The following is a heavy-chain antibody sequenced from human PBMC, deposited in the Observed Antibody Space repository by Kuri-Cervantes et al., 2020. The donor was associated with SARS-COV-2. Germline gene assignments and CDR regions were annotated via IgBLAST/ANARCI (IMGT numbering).Heavy chain of an antibody. CDR1: GFTFSDYW. V-gene: IGHV3-74*03. J-gene: IGHJ4*02. CDR3: VRDCTISSCSHAGKY. Sequence: GESLKISCAASGFTFSDYWMHWVRQAPGKGPMWVSRISYDGGRTMYADSVRGRFTISRDNAKNTLFLQMNSLRLEDTAVYYCVRDCTISSCSHAGKYWGQGTLVTVSS. D-gene: IGHD6-13*01. CDR2: ISYDGGRT.